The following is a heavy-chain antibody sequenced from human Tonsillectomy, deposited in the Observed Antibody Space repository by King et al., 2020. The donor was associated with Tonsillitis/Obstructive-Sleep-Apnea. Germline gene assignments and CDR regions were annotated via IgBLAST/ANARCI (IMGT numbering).Heavy chain of an antibody. Sequence: TLKESGPTLVKPTQTLTLTCTFSGFPLTTSGVSVGWIRQPPGKALEWLALIYWDDDKRYSPSLKSRLTITKDTSKNQVVLTMTNMDPADTATYYCAHGSDTDVALDYWGQGTLVTVSS. CDR2: IYWDDDK. CDR3: AHGSDTDVALDY. V-gene: IGHV2-5*02. CDR1: GFPLTTSGVS. J-gene: IGHJ4*02. D-gene: IGHD5-18*01.